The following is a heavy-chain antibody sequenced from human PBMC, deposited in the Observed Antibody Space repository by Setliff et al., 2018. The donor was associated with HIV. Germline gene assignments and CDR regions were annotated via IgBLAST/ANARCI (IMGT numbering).Heavy chain of an antibody. CDR2: IYYSGST. V-gene: IGHV4-59*08. D-gene: IGHD6-19*01. J-gene: IGHJ4*02. CDR1: GGSMSTYY. Sequence: SETLSLTCTVSGGSMSTYYWSWIRQPPGKGLEWIGYIYYSGSTNYNPSLKSRVTISVDTSKNQFSLRLSSVTAADTAIYYCARQFRYPGIAVAGIDYWGQGTLVTVSS. CDR3: ARQFRYPGIAVAGIDY.